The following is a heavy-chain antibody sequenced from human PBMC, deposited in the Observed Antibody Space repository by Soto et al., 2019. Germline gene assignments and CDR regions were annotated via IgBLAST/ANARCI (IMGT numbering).Heavy chain of an antibody. D-gene: IGHD3-16*01. V-gene: IGHV4-59*01. Sequence: NPSETLSLTCTVSGGSISSYYWSWIRQPPGKGLEWIGYIYYSGSTNYNPSLKSRVTISVDTSKNQFSLKLSSVTAADTAVYYCARVGGPDAFDIWGQGTMVTVSS. CDR1: GGSISSYY. CDR3: ARVGGPDAFDI. J-gene: IGHJ3*02. CDR2: IYYSGST.